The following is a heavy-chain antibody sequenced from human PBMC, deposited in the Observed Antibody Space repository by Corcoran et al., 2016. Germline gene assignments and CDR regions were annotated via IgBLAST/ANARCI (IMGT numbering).Heavy chain of an antibody. CDR1: GYTFTSYG. CDR3: ARGGKDYGGNRRPFDY. J-gene: IGHJ4*02. D-gene: IGHD4-17*01. V-gene: IGHV1-18*01. CDR2: ISAYNGNT. Sequence: QVQLVQSGAEVKKPGASVKVSCKASGYTFTSYGISWVRQAPGHGLEWMGWISAYNGNTNYAQKLQGRVTMTTDKSTSTADMDMRSLRSDDKAADYWARGGKDYGGNRRPFDYWGQGTLVTVSS.